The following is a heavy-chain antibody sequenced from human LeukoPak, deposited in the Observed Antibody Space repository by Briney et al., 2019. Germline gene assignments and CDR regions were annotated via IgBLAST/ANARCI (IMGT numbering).Heavy chain of an antibody. D-gene: IGHD2-15*01. CDR2: INHSGST. CDR3: ARTTHCSGGSCYLDY. V-gene: IGHV4-34*01. Sequence: PSETLSLTCAVYGGSFSGYYWSWIRQPPGKGLEWIGEINHSGSTNYNPSLKSRATISVDTSKNQFSLKLSSVTAADTAVYYCARTTHCSGGSCYLDYWGQGTLVTVSS. J-gene: IGHJ4*02. CDR1: GGSFSGYY.